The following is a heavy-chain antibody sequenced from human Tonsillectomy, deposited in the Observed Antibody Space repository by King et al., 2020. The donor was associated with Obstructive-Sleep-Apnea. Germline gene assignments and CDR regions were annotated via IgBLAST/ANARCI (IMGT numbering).Heavy chain of an antibody. Sequence: QLQESGPGLVKPSETLSLTCTVSGYSICSGYCWGWLRQPPGKGLEWIGTICHGGSTFYNPSLKSRVTTSLDSPRNQFSLRLTSVTAADTAVYYCARVIGFRGYPRGDFDYWGQGILVTVSS. CDR3: ARVIGFRGYPRGDFDY. CDR2: ICHGGST. CDR1: GYSICSGYC. D-gene: IGHD3-10*01. V-gene: IGHV4-38-2*02. J-gene: IGHJ4*02.